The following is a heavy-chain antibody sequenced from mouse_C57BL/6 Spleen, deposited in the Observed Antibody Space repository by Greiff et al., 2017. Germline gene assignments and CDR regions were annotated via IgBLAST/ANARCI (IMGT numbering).Heavy chain of an antibody. CDR1: GYTFTSYW. V-gene: IGHV1-69*01. CDR2: IDPSDSYT. D-gene: IGHD1-1*01. Sequence: VQLQQPGAELVMPGASVKLSCKASGYTFTSYWMPWVKPRPGQGLEWIGEIDPSDSYTNYNQKFKGKSTLTVDKSSSTAYMQLSSLTSEDSAVDYCARRDYGSPWFAYWGQGTLVTVSA. J-gene: IGHJ3*01. CDR3: ARRDYGSPWFAY.